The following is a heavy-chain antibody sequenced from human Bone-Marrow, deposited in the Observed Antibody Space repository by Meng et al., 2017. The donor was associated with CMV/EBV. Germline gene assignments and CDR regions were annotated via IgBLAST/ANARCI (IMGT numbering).Heavy chain of an antibody. V-gene: IGHV3-21*01. CDR3: ARGETYDFWSGYPVYFDY. CDR2: ISSSSSYI. J-gene: IGHJ4*02. CDR1: GFTFSSYS. Sequence: GGSLRLSCAASGFTFSSYSMNWVRQAPGKGLEWVSSISSSSSYIYYADSVKGRFTISRDNAKNSLYLQMNSLRAEDTAVYYCARGETYDFWSGYPVYFDYWGQGTRVTVSS. D-gene: IGHD3-3*01.